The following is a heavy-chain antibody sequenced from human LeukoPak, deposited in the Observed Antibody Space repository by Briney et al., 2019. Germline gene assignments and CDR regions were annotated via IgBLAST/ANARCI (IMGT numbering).Heavy chain of an antibody. Sequence: ASVKVSCKASGYTFTGYYMHWVRQAPGQGLEWMGWTNPNSGGTNYAQKLQGRVTMTRDTSISTAYMELSRLRSDDTAVYYCAKDLLSQQVARCFDYWGQGTLVTVSS. CDR1: GYTFTGYY. D-gene: IGHD6-13*01. CDR2: TNPNSGGT. CDR3: AKDLLSQQVARCFDY. J-gene: IGHJ4*02. V-gene: IGHV1-2*02.